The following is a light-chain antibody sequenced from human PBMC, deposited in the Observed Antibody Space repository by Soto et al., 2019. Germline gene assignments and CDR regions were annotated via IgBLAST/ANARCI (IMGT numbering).Light chain of an antibody. CDR2: KAS. CDR3: KHYNSYSEA. V-gene: IGKV1-5*03. Sequence: IHLAQSPSTLCGSGGDRVTITCGPSQTISSWLAWYQQKPGKAPKLLIYKASTLKSGVPSRFSGSGSGTEFTLTISSLQTDDFATYYCKHYNSYSEAFGQGTKVDIK. CDR1: QTISSW. J-gene: IGKJ1*01.